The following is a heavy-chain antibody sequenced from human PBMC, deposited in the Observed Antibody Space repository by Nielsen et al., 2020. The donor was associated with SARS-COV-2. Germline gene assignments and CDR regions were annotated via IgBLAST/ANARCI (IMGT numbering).Heavy chain of an antibody. CDR1: GFTFSSYA. D-gene: IGHD3-22*01. CDR2: ISGSGGST. CDR3: AKDSTMIPTDY. J-gene: IGHJ4*02. V-gene: IGHV3-23*01. Sequence: GESLKISCAASGFTFSSYAMSWVRQAPGKGLEWVSAISGSGGSTYYADSVKGRFTISRDNSKNTLYLQMNSLRAEDTAVYYCAKDSTMIPTDYWGQGTLVTVSS.